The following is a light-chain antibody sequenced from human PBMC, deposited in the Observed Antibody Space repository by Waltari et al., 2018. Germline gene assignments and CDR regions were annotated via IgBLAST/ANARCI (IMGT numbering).Light chain of an antibody. J-gene: IGLJ3*02. CDR2: EVN. CDR1: SSDTGYYNL. Sequence: QSALTQPASVSGSPGQSITISCTGTSSDTGYYNLVSWYQQDPGKAPKVIIYEVNKRPSGVSNRFSGSKSGNTASLTISGLQAEDEADYYCCSYIGDSAWVFGGGTKVTVL. V-gene: IGLV2-23*02. CDR3: CSYIGDSAWV.